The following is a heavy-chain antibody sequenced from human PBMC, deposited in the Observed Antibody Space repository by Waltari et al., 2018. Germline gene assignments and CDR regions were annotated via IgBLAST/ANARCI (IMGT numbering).Heavy chain of an antibody. CDR3: ARGSCNEYYFDY. Sequence: QVQLVQSGAEVKKPGASVKVSCKASGYTFTSYDINWVRQATGQGLEWMEGMNPNSGNTGYAKKFQGRVTMTRNTSISTAYMELSSLRSEDTAVYYCARGSCNEYYFDYWGQGTLVTVSS. CDR1: GYTFTSYD. CDR2: MNPNSGNT. D-gene: IGHD1-1*01. V-gene: IGHV1-8*02. J-gene: IGHJ4*02.